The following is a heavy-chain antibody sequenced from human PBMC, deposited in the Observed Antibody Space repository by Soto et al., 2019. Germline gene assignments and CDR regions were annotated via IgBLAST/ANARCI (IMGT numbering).Heavy chain of an antibody. CDR3: ARVRDWFDP. Sequence: PSETLSLPCSVYGGSFSGYYWNWIRQPPGKGLEWIGEIDHSGYTNYNPPLKSRVTISVDTSKNQFSLRLTSVTAADTAVYYCARVRDWFDPWGQGTLVTVSS. D-gene: IGHD3-3*01. CDR1: GGSFSGYY. V-gene: IGHV4-34*01. J-gene: IGHJ5*02. CDR2: IDHSGYT.